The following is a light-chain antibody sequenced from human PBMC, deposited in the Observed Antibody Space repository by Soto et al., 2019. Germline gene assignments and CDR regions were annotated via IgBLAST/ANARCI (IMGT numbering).Light chain of an antibody. CDR3: QKYNSAPRT. J-gene: IGKJ1*01. CDR2: AAS. Sequence: DIQMTQSPSSLSASVGDRVTITCRASQGISNYLARYQQKPGKVTKLLVYAASTLQSGVPSRFSGSGSGTDFTLTISSLEPEDVAIYYCQKYNSAPRTFGQGTKVEIK. V-gene: IGKV1-27*01. CDR1: QGISNY.